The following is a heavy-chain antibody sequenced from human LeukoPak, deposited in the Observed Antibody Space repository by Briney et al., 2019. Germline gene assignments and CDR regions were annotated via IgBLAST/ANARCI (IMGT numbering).Heavy chain of an antibody. CDR2: IYYSGST. V-gene: IGHV4-59*12. CDR3: ARDNHLTRSSGWSGDFQH. J-gene: IGHJ1*01. CDR1: GGSISSYY. Sequence: IPSETLSLTCTVSGGSISSYYWSWIRQPPGKGLEWIGYIYYSGSTNYNPSLKSRVTISVDTSKNQFSLKLSSVTAADTAVYYCARDNHLTRSSGWSGDFQHWGQGTLVTVSS. D-gene: IGHD6-19*01.